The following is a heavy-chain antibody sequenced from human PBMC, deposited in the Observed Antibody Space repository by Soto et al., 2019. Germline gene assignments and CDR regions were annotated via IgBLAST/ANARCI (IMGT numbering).Heavy chain of an antibody. V-gene: IGHV4-39*01. CDR3: ARLTPPGVYVDY. J-gene: IGHJ4*02. D-gene: IGHD2-8*01. CDR1: GGSISSSSYY. CDR2: IYYSGST. Sequence: QLQLQESGPGLVKPSETLSLTCTVSGGSISSSSYYWGWIRQPPGKGLEWIGSIYYSGSTYYNPSLRSRVTISVDTSKNQFSLKLSSVTAADTAVYYCARLTPPGVYVDYWGQGTLVTVSS.